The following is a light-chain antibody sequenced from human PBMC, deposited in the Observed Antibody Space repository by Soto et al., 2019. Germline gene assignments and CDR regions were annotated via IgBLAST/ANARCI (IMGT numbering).Light chain of an antibody. J-gene: IGKJ1*01. CDR1: QSVSSN. V-gene: IGKV3-15*01. CDR2: GAS. Sequence: IVMTQSPATLSASPWERATLSCRASQSVSSNLAWYQQKPGQAPRLLIYGASTRASGITARFSGSGSGTEFTLTISSLQSEDFAVYYCQQYGSSPWTFGQGTKVDIK. CDR3: QQYGSSPWT.